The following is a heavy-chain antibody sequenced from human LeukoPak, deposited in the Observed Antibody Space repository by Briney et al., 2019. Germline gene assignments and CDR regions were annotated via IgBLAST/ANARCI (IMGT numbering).Heavy chain of an antibody. CDR3: ARAQRWLPFTY. Sequence: SETLSLTCTVSGGSISSYYWNWMRQPAGKGLEWIGRINPNGSTDYNPSLKSRVTISVDTSKNQFSLKLTSVTAADTAVYYCARAQRWLPFTYWGQGTLVTVSS. CDR2: INPNGST. CDR1: GGSISSYY. J-gene: IGHJ4*02. D-gene: IGHD6-19*01. V-gene: IGHV4-4*07.